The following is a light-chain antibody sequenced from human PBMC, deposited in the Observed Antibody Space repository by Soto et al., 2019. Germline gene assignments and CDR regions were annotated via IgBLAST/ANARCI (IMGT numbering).Light chain of an antibody. CDR2: GAS. CDR1: QSVSSSY. Sequence: EMVLTQSPGTLSLSPGERATLSCRASQSVSSSYLAWHQQKPGQAPRLLIYGASSRATGIPDRSSGSGSGTDFTLTISRLEPEDFAVYYCQQYGSSPALTFGGGTKVEIK. V-gene: IGKV3-20*01. J-gene: IGKJ4*01. CDR3: QQYGSSPALT.